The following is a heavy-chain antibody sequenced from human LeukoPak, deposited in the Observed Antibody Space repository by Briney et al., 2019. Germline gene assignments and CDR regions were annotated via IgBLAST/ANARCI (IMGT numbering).Heavy chain of an antibody. V-gene: IGHV4-59*08. CDR1: GGSISSYY. CDR2: IYYSGST. CDR3: ASRSVVVAARADY. Sequence: SETLSLTCTVSGGSISSYYWSWIRQPPGKGLEWIGYIYYSGSTNYNPSLKSRVTISVDTSKNQFSLKLSSVAAADTAVYYCASRSVVVAARADYWGQGTLVTVSS. D-gene: IGHD2-15*01. J-gene: IGHJ4*02.